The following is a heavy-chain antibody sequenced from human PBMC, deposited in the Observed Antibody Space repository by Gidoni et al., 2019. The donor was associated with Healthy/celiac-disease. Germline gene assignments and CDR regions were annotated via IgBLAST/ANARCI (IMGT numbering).Heavy chain of an antibody. CDR2: INHSGST. Sequence: QVQLQQWGAGLFKPSEPLSLTCAVYGGSFSGYYWSWIRQPPGKGLEWIGEINHSGSTNYNPSLKSRVTISVDTSKNQFSLKLSSVTAADTAVYYCARESLEMATIRWGQGTLVTVSS. V-gene: IGHV4-34*01. CDR1: GGSFSGYY. D-gene: IGHD5-12*01. J-gene: IGHJ4*02. CDR3: ARESLEMATIR.